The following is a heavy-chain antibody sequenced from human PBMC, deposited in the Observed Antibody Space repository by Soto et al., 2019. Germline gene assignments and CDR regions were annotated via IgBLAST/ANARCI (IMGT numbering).Heavy chain of an antibody. CDR3: ARPARIQLWWSPSNYYYGMDV. CDR1: GGTFSSYA. J-gene: IGHJ6*02. D-gene: IGHD5-18*01. Sequence: ASVKVSCKASGGTFSSYAISWVRQAPGQGLEWMGGIIPIFGTANYAQKFQGRVTITADESTSTAYMELSSLRSEDTAVYYCARPARIQLWWSPSNYYYGMDVWGQGTTVTVSS. CDR2: IIPIFGTA. V-gene: IGHV1-69*13.